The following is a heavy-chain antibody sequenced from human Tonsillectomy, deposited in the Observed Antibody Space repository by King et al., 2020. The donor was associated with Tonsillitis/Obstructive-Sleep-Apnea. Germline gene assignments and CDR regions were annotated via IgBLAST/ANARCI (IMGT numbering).Heavy chain of an antibody. D-gene: IGHD3-22*01. V-gene: IGHV1-2*02. CDR1: GYTFTGYY. CDR3: AMAVRYDSSGYYYSPFDY. J-gene: IGHJ4*02. CDR2: INPNSGGT. Sequence: VQLVESGAEVKKPGASVKVSCKASGYTFTGYYMHWVRQAPGQGLEWMGWINPNSGGTNYAQKFQGRVTMTRDTSISTAYMELSRLRSDDTAVYYCAMAVRYDSSGYYYSPFDYWGQGTLVTVSS.